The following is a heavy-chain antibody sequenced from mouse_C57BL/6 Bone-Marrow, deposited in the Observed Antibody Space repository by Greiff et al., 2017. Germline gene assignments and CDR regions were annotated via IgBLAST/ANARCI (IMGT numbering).Heavy chain of an antibody. V-gene: IGHV5-4*03. CDR3: ASADGSSYPYAMDY. D-gene: IGHD1-1*01. J-gene: IGHJ4*01. Sequence: EVMLVESGGGLVKPGGSLKLSCAASGFTFSSYAMSWVRQTPEKRLEWVATISDGGSYTYYPDNVKGRFTISRDNAKNNLYLQMSHLKSEDTAMYYCASADGSSYPYAMDYWGQGTSVTVSS. CDR2: ISDGGSYT. CDR1: GFTFSSYA.